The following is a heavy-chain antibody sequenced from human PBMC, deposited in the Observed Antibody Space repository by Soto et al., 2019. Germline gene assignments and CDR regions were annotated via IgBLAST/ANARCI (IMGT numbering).Heavy chain of an antibody. CDR3: AREEQQLAFDY. CDR1: GGSISSGGYY. Sequence: SETLSLTCTVSGGSISSGGYYWSWIRQHPGKGLEWIGYIYYSGSTYYNPSLKSRVTISVDTSKNQFSLKLSSVTAADTAVYYCAREEQQLAFDYWGQGTLVTVSS. CDR2: IYYSGST. D-gene: IGHD6-13*01. V-gene: IGHV4-31*03. J-gene: IGHJ4*02.